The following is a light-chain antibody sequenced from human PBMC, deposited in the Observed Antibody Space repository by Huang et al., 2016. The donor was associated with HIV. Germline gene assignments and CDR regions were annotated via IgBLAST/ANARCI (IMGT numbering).Light chain of an antibody. J-gene: IGKJ3*01. CDR1: QSVSRS. Sequence: EIVMTQSPATLSVSPGERATLSCRASQSVSRSLAWYQQKPGQAPRLLIYHAFNRATGIPPRFSGSASGTEFTLTISSLQSEDFAVYYCQQYNSWPSTFGPGTTADI. CDR3: QQYNSWPST. CDR2: HAF. V-gene: IGKV3-15*01.